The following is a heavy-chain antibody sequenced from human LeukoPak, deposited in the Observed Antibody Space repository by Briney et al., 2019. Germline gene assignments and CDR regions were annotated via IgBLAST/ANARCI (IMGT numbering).Heavy chain of an antibody. CDR2: IYPDDSDS. CDR1: GYRFATSW. J-gene: IGHJ6*02. CDR3: ARGAYGSGSSYNYYGMDV. D-gene: IGHD3-10*01. V-gene: IGHV5-51*01. Sequence: GESLKISCKGSGYRFATSWIACVRQMPGKGLEWMGIIYPDDSDSRYSPSFEGQVTFSVDKSISTAYLQWSSLKASDTARYCARGAYGSGSSYNYYGMDVWGQGTPVTVSS.